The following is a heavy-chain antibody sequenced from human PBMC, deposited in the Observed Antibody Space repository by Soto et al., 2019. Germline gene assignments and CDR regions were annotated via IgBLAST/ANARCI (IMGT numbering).Heavy chain of an antibody. CDR3: ARGGMWVITSYLDY. J-gene: IGHJ4*02. V-gene: IGHV3-23*01. Sequence: PGVSLGLSFAASEFPFSSYSMSWVRPAPGKGLEWVSAISAGSNKYYADSVKGRFTISRDNSKNTLYLQMNSLRAEDTAVYYCARGGMWVITSYLDYGGQGTLVTV. CDR2: ISAGSNK. CDR1: EFPFSSYS. D-gene: IGHD3-22*01.